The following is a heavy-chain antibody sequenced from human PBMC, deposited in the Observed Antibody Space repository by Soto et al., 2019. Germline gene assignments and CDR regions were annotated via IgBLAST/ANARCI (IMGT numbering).Heavy chain of an antibody. CDR1: GGSFSGYY. J-gene: IGHJ4*02. D-gene: IGHD3-10*01. CDR2: INHSGST. CDR3: ARELWFGENY. V-gene: IGHV4-34*01. Sequence: KTSETLSLTCAVYGGSFSGYYWSWIRQPPGKGLEWIGEINHSGSTNYNPSLKSRVTISVDTSKNQFSLKLSSVTAADTAVYYCARELWFGENYWGQGTLVTVSS.